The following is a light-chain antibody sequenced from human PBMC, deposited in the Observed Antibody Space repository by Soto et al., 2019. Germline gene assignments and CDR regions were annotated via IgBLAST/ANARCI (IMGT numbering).Light chain of an antibody. Sequence: DIVMTQSPDSLAVSLGEKATITCKSSPSVFYPSTGQPHLAWYQQKPGQPPNLLFYWASTRESGVPDRFSDSESGTDFPLTISSLPTGDAALYYCQQYFSVPVTFGGGPKLAIK. V-gene: IGKV4-1*01. J-gene: IGKJ4*01. CDR1: PSVFYPSTGQPH. CDR3: QQYFSVPVT. CDR2: WAS.